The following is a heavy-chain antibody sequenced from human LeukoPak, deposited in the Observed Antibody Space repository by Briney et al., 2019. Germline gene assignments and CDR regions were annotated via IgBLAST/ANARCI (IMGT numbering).Heavy chain of an antibody. J-gene: IGHJ3*02. CDR1: GFTLSSYA. CDR2: ISYDGSNK. V-gene: IGHV3-30*18. D-gene: IGHD3-10*01. CDR3: AKARYYYGSGSAFDI. Sequence: GGSLRLSCAASGFTLSSYAMSWVRQAPGKGLEWVAVISYDGSNKYYADSVKGRFTISRDDSKNTLYLQMNSLRAEDTAVYYCAKARYYYGSGSAFDIWGQGTMVTVSS.